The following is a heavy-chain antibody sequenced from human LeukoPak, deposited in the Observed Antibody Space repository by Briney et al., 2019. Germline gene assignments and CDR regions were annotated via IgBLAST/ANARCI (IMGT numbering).Heavy chain of an antibody. J-gene: IGHJ2*01. V-gene: IGHV1-69*13. CDR1: GGTFSSYA. CDR2: IIPIFGTA. Sequence: SVKVSCKASGGTFSSYAISWVRQAPGQGLEWMGGIIPIFGTANYAQKFQGRVTITADESTSTAYMELRSLRSDDTAVYYCARGFYYDSSGYGSMGWYFDLWGRGTLVTVSS. D-gene: IGHD3-22*01. CDR3: ARGFYYDSSGYGSMGWYFDL.